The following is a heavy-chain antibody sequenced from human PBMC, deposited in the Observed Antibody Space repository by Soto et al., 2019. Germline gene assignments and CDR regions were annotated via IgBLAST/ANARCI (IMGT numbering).Heavy chain of an antibody. D-gene: IGHD3-22*01. CDR2: IYHLGRT. Sequence: SETLSLTCTVSGDTISSTQWWSWVRLSPGKGLEWIGEIYHLGRTNYNPSLKSRVTLSIDKSNNQFSLTLTSVTAADTAVYFCARTGKFYYYDTTGLPFDPWGPGILVTVSS. V-gene: IGHV4-4*02. J-gene: IGHJ5*02. CDR3: ARTGKFYYYDTTGLPFDP. CDR1: GDTISSTQW.